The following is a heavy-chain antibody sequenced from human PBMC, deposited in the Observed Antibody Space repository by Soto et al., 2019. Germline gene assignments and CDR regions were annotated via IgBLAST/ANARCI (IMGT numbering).Heavy chain of an antibody. D-gene: IGHD5-12*01. CDR3: ARGPFKWRAFDI. CDR1: GYTFTSYD. CDR2: MNPNSGNT. Sequence: QVQLVQSGAEVKKPGATVKVSCKASGYTFTSYDINWVRQATGQGLEWMGWMNPNSGNTGYAQKFQGRLTMTWNTSISTAYMELSSLRSEDTAVYYCARGPFKWRAFDIWGQGTMVTVSS. V-gene: IGHV1-8*01. J-gene: IGHJ3*02.